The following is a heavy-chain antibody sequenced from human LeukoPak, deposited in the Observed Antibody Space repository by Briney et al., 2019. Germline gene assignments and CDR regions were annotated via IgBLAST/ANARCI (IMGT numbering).Heavy chain of an antibody. Sequence: SETLSLTCTVSGGSISSSSYYWGWIRQPPGKGLEWIGSIYYSGSTYYNPSLKSRVTISVDTSKNQFSLKLPSVTAADTAVYYCARGDFSSSDYWGQGTLVTVSS. D-gene: IGHD6-6*01. J-gene: IGHJ4*02. CDR2: IYYSGST. CDR3: ARGDFSSSDY. CDR1: GGSISSSSYY. V-gene: IGHV4-39*01.